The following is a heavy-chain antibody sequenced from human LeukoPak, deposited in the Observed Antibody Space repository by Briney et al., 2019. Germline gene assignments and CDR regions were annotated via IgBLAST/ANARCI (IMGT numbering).Heavy chain of an antibody. D-gene: IGHD3-22*01. J-gene: IGHJ4*02. CDR1: GGTFSSYA. CDR2: IIPILGIA. V-gene: IGHV1-69*04. Sequence: GASVKVSCKASGGTFSSYAISWVRQAPGQGLEWMGRIIPILGIANYAQKFQGRVTITADKSTSTAYMELSSLRAEDTAVYYCARDLVLEDYYDSSGSDYDYWGQGSLVTVSS. CDR3: ARDLVLEDYYDSSGSDYDY.